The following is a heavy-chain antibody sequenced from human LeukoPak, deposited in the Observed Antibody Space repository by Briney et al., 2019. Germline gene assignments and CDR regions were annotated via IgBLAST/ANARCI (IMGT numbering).Heavy chain of an antibody. V-gene: IGHV3-23*01. Sequence: PGGSLRLSCAPSGFIFSNYGMHWVRQAPGKGLEWVSAISGSGGSTYYADSVKGRFTISRDNSKNTLYLQMNSLRAEDTAVYYCTYSSSWYWFDYWGQGTLVTVSS. D-gene: IGHD6-13*01. CDR1: GFIFSNYG. J-gene: IGHJ4*02. CDR3: TYSSSWYWFDY. CDR2: ISGSGGST.